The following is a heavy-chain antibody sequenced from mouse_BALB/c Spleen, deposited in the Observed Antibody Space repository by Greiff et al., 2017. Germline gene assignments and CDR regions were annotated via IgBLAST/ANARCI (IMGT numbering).Heavy chain of an antibody. D-gene: IGHD2-3*01. V-gene: IGHV5-17*02. CDR2: ISSGSSTI. Sequence: EVQVVESGGGLVQPGGSRKLSCAASGFTFSSFGMHWVRQAPEKGLEWVAYISSGSSTIYYADTVKGRFTISRDNPKNTLFLQMTSLRSEDTAMYYCARYDGYSFDYWGQGTTLTVSS. J-gene: IGHJ2*01. CDR3: ARYDGYSFDY. CDR1: GFTFSSFG.